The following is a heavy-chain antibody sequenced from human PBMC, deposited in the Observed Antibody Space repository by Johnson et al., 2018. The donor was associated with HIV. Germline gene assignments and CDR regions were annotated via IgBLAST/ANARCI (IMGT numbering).Heavy chain of an antibody. CDR3: ASDISFGTTRFDHDAFDI. Sequence: QVQLVESGGGVVQPGRSLRLSCAASGFTFSSYAMHWVRQAPGKGLEWVGRIKSKTDGGTTDYAAPVKGRFTISRDNAKKSLHLQMNSLRAEDTAVYYCASDISFGTTRFDHDAFDIWGQGTMVTVSS. J-gene: IGHJ3*02. D-gene: IGHD1-1*01. CDR1: GFTFSSYA. V-gene: IGHV3-30*04. CDR2: KSKTDGGTT.